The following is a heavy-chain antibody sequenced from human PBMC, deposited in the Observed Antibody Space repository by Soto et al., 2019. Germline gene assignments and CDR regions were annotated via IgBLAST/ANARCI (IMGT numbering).Heavy chain of an antibody. CDR2: ISGSGGST. CDR3: AKSPYYYDSSTPKAFDY. V-gene: IGHV3-23*01. J-gene: IGHJ4*02. D-gene: IGHD3-22*01. CDR1: GFTFSSYA. Sequence: PGGSLRLSCAASGFTFSSYAMSWVRQAPGKGLEWVSAISGSGGSTYYADSVKGRFTISRDNSKNTLYLQMNSLRAEDTAVYYCAKSPYYYDSSTPKAFDYWGLGTLVTV.